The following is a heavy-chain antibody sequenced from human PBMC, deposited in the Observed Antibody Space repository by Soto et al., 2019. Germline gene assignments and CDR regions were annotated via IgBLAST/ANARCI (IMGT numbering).Heavy chain of an antibody. CDR1: GGSISSYY. D-gene: IGHD4-17*01. V-gene: IGHV4-59*01. Sequence: PSETLSLTCTVSGGSISSYYWSWIRQPPGKGLEWIGYIYYSGSTNYNPSLKSRVTISVDTSKNQFSLKLSSVTAADTAVYYCARVITDYGDYFDYWGQGTLVTVSS. CDR3: ARVITDYGDYFDY. J-gene: IGHJ4*02. CDR2: IYYSGST.